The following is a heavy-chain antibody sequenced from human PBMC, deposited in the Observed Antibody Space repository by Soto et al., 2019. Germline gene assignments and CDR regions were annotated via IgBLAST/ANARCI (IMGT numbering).Heavy chain of an antibody. CDR3: ARLGTTVTSNWFDP. J-gene: IGHJ5*02. D-gene: IGHD4-17*01. CDR2: IYYSGST. V-gene: IGHV4-39*01. Sequence: SETLSLTCTVSGGSISSSSYYWGWIRQPPGKGLEWIGSIYYSGSTYYNPSLKSRVTISVDTSKNQFSLKLSAVIAADTAVYYCARLGTTVTSNWFDPWGQGTLVTVSS. CDR1: GGSISSSSYY.